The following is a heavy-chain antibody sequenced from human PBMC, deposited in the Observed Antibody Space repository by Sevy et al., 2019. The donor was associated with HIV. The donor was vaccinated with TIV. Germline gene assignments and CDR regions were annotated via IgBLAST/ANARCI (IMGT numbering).Heavy chain of an antibody. D-gene: IGHD6-13*01. CDR1: GDSISSYY. CDR2: FFYSGST. V-gene: IGHV4-59*01. Sequence: SETLSLTCTVSGDSISSYYWSWIRQPPGKGLEWIGYFFYSGSTNYNPSLKSRVTISVDTTKNQVSLKVRSVTAADTAVYYCARGIAAPRGMDVWGQWTTVTVSS. CDR3: ARGIAAPRGMDV. J-gene: IGHJ6*02.